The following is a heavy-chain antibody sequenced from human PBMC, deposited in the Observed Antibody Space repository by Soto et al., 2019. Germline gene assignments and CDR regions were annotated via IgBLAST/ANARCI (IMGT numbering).Heavy chain of an antibody. J-gene: IGHJ6*02. V-gene: IGHV4-39*01. CDR1: GGSISSSSYY. D-gene: IGHD3-3*01. CDR2: IYYSGST. CDR3: ATKYYDFWSGYSDV. Sequence: SETLSLTCTVSGGSISSSSYYWGWIRQPPGKGLEWIGSIYYSGSTYYNPSLKSRVTISVDTSKNQFSLKLSSVTAADTAVYYCATKYYDFWSGYSDVWGQGTTVTV.